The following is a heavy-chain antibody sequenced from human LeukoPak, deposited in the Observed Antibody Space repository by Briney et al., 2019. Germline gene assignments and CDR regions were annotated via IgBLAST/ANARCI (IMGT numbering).Heavy chain of an antibody. CDR2: IYYSGST. CDR1: GGSISSSSYY. CDR3: ARSPGDSRYYYYYMDV. V-gene: IGHV4-39*07. D-gene: IGHD3-10*01. Sequence: SETLSLTCTVSGGSISSSSYYWGWIRQPPGKGLEWIGSIYYSGSTYYNPSLKSRVTISVDTSKNQFSLKLSSVTAADTAVYYCARSPGDSRYYYYYMDVWGKGTTVTVSS. J-gene: IGHJ6*03.